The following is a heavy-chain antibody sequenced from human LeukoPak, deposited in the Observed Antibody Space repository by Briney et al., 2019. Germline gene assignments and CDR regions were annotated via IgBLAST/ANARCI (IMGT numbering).Heavy chain of an antibody. CDR3: ARCSGYYPHFDY. CDR2: IYYSGST. Sequence: PSETLSLTCTVSGGSLGSGDYYWSWIRQPPGEGLEWIGYIYYSGSTYYNPSLKSRLTISLDTSKDQFSLKLSSVTAADTAVYYCARCSGYYPHFDYWGQGTLVTVSS. J-gene: IGHJ4*02. V-gene: IGHV4-30-4*01. D-gene: IGHD3-22*01. CDR1: GGSLGSGDYY.